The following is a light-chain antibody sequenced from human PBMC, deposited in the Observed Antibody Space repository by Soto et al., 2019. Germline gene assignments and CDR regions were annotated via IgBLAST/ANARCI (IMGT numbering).Light chain of an antibody. CDR3: QQGNTFPFT. V-gene: IGKV1-12*01. J-gene: IGKJ3*01. CDR1: QAICVW. CDR2: AAS. Sequence: DIQMTQSPSSVSASVGDRVTIACRASQAICVWLACYQQKPGKAPNLLSYAASHLPSGVTSRFSGSGSGTDFSLTFSSLQPEDFAPSFCQQGNTFPFTFGHGNKVPSK.